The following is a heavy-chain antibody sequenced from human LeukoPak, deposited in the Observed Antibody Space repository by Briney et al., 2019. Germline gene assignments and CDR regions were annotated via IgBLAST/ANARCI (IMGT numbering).Heavy chain of an antibody. CDR1: GFTFNNYW. CDR2: IKQDGAEK. CDR3: ASPYCSTTSCSTLHDF. V-gene: IGHV3-7*01. Sequence: GGSLRLSCAASGFTFNNYWMNWVRQAPGKGLEWVANIKQDGAEKYYVDSVKGRFTISRDNAKSSLYLQMNSLRAEDTAVYYCASPYCSTTSCSTLHDFWGQGTLVTVSS. D-gene: IGHD2-2*01. J-gene: IGHJ4*02.